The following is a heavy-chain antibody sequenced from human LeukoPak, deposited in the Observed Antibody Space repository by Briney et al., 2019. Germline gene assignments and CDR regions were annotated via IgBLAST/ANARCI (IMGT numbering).Heavy chain of an antibody. CDR2: IRSYSSYI. J-gene: IGHJ6*03. Sequence: PGGSLRLSCAASGPTFDTYNFNWVRQAPGKGLEWVASIRSYSSYIHYADSVKGRFTISRDDAKKSLDLQMNSLRAEDTAVYFCARYSEVYYYVDVWGAGTTVIVSS. V-gene: IGHV3-21*04. CDR1: GPTFDTYN. D-gene: IGHD2-21*01. CDR3: ARYSEVYYYVDV.